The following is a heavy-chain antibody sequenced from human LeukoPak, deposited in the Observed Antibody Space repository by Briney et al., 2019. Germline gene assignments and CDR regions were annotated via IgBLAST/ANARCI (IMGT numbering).Heavy chain of an antibody. CDR2: IYSGGST. CDR3: ARGRGEMATPFRPFDY. CDR1: GFTVSSNY. D-gene: IGHD5-24*01. V-gene: IGHV3-53*01. Sequence: GGSLRLSCAASGFTVSSNYMSWVRQAPGKGLEWVSVIYSGGSTYYVDSVKGRFTISRDNSKNTLYLQMNSLRAEDTAVYYCARGRGEMATPFRPFDYWGQGTLVTVSS. J-gene: IGHJ4*02.